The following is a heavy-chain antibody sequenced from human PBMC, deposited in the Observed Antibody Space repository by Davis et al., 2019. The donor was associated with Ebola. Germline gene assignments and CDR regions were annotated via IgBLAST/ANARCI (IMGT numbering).Heavy chain of an antibody. J-gene: IGHJ3*02. CDR2: INQDGSTK. CDR3: AKDLATVVTRVNAFDI. D-gene: IGHD4-23*01. V-gene: IGHV3-7*01. Sequence: GESLKISCAASGFAFSSYWMSWVRQAPGKGLEWMANINQDGSTKYYVDSVKGRFTISRDNSKNTLYLQMNSLRAEDTAVYYCAKDLATVVTRVNAFDIWGQGTMVTVSS. CDR1: GFAFSSYW.